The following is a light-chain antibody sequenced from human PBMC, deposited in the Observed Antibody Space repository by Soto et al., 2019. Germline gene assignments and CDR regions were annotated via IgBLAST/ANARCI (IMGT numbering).Light chain of an antibody. Sequence: EVVLTQSPGTLSLSPGERATLSCRASQSVGSTYLAWYQQKPGQAPRLLIYGASSRATGIPDRFTGSGSGTGFTHTISRLEPEDFAVYYCQQYGDVPWTFGQGTTVEIK. CDR1: QSVGSTY. V-gene: IGKV3-20*01. J-gene: IGKJ1*01. CDR2: GAS. CDR3: QQYGDVPWT.